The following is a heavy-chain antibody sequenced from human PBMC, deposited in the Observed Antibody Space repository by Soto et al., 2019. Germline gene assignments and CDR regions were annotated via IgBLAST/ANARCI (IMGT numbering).Heavy chain of an antibody. Sequence: GGSLRLSCAASGFTFSSYAMSWVRQAPGKGLEWVSAISGSGGSTYYADSVKGRFTISRDNSKNTLYLQMNSLRAEDTAVYYCAKVTSNYDVWGDYYGMDVWGQGTTVTVSS. V-gene: IGHV3-23*01. CDR1: GFTFSSYA. CDR3: AKVTSNYDVWGDYYGMDV. CDR2: ISGSGGST. J-gene: IGHJ6*02. D-gene: IGHD3-16*01.